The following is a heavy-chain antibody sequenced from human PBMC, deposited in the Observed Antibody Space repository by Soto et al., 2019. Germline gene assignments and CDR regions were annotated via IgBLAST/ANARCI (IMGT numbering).Heavy chain of an antibody. CDR3: ARTSIFGVVIDV. Sequence: PGGSLRLSCAASGFTFSTYSMNWVRQAPGKGPEWVSYISGRSGTIYYADTVKGRITISRDNAKNSLYLQMNSLRDEDTAVYYCARTSIFGVVIDVWGQGTTVTVSS. CDR2: ISGRSGTI. V-gene: IGHV3-48*02. D-gene: IGHD3-3*01. CDR1: GFTFSTYS. J-gene: IGHJ6*02.